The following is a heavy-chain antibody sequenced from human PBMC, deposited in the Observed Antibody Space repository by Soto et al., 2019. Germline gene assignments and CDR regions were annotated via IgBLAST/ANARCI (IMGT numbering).Heavy chain of an antibody. J-gene: IGHJ4*02. D-gene: IGHD2-2*01. CDR1: GFTFSSYA. V-gene: IGHV3-64*01. CDR2: ICNNGGST. CDR3: ATSTRRALFTDYVDY. Sequence: EVQLVESGGGLVQPGGSLRLSCAASGFTFSSYAMHWVRQAPGKGLEYVSVICNNGGSTYHANSVKGRFTISRDNSKNTLYLQMGSLRAEHMAVYYGATSTRRALFTDYVDYWGQGTLVTVSS.